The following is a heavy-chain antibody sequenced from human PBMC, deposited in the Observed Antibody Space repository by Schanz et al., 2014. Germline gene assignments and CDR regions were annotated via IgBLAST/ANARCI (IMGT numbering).Heavy chain of an antibody. CDR3: VRDTDYHFDY. J-gene: IGHJ4*02. V-gene: IGHV3-23*01. CDR2: ISGSGDHT. D-gene: IGHD4-17*01. CDR1: GFTFRSYA. Sequence: EVQLLESGGGLIQPGGSLRLSCAASGFTFRSYAMSWVRQAPGKGLEWVSVISGSGDHTHYADSVKGRFTISRDTSGNTLYLQMNSLTGEDTAVYYCVRDTDYHFDYWGQGTLVTVSS.